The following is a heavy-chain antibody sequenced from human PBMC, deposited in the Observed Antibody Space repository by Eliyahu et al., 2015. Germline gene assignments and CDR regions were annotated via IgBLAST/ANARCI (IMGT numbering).Heavy chain of an antibody. CDR3: ARTSHHEKCIDY. Sequence: QLQLQESGPGLVKPSETLSLTCTVSGGSISSSSYYWGWIRQPPGKGLEWIGSIYYSGSTYYNPSLKSRVTISVDTSKNQFSLKLSSVTAADTAVYYCARTSHHEKCIDYWGQGTLVTVSS. V-gene: IGHV4-39*01. J-gene: IGHJ4*02. CDR1: GGSISSSSYY. CDR2: IYYSGST.